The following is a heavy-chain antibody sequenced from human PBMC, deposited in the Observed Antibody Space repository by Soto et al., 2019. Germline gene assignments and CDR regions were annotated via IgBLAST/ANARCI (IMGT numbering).Heavy chain of an antibody. J-gene: IGHJ3*01. V-gene: IGHV3-23*01. CDR2: ISRSGTNT. D-gene: IGHD3-16*01. CDR1: GFTFGNYA. Sequence: EVQLLESGGDLVQPGGTLRLSCVASGFTFGNYAMNWVRKAPGKGLEWVSAISRSGTNTNYAGNVKGRFTVSRDNTKNIRCLQINSMADEGRVVHYCTKSRHGAAYYWGSYTYTVGDDFEVWGSGTMVTFSS. CDR3: TKSRHGAAYYWGSYTYTVGDDFEV.